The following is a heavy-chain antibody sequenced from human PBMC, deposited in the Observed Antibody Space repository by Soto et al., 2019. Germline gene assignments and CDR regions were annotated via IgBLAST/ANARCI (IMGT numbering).Heavy chain of an antibody. CDR2: IFYSGST. Sequence: SETLSLTCTVSGGSISSSPYYWGWVRQPPGKGLEYIASIFYSGSTYYNPSLKSRVTISVDTSKNQFSLKLSSVTAADTAVYYCARTAHCTSTSCYSGWFGPWGQGTLVTVSS. CDR3: ARTAHCTSTSCYSGWFGP. CDR1: GGSISSSPYY. V-gene: IGHV4-39*01. J-gene: IGHJ5*02. D-gene: IGHD2-2*01.